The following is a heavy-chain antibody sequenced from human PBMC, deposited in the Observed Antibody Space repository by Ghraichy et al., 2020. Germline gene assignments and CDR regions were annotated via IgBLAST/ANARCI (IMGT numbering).Heavy chain of an antibody. Sequence: ASVKVSCKASGYTFTGYYMHWVRQAPGQGLEWMGWINPNSGGTNYAQKFQGRVTMTRDTSISTAYMELSRLRSDDTAVYYCARVGLPSRWSEGSIWGQGTMVTVSS. CDR1: GYTFTGYY. CDR2: INPNSGGT. D-gene: IGHD4-23*01. J-gene: IGHJ3*02. V-gene: IGHV1-2*02. CDR3: ARVGLPSRWSEGSI.